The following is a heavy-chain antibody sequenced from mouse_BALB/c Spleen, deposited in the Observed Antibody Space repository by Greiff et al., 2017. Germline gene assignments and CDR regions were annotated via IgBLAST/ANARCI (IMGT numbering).Heavy chain of an antibody. J-gene: IGHJ4*01. D-gene: IGHD1-1*01. CDR2: IDPSDSYT. CDR3: ATVEDSASRYVMGY. CDR1: GYTFTSYW. Sequence: QVQLQQSGAELVKPGASVKLSCKASGYTFTSYWMHWVKQRPGQGLEWIGEIDPSDSYTNYNQKFKGKATLTVDKSSSTAYMQLSSLTSVDSAVSYCATVEDSASRYVMGYRGQGKSLSVSS. V-gene: IGHV1-69*02.